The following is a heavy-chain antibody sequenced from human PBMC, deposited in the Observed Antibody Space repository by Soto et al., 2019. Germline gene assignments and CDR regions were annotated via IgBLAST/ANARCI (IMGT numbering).Heavy chain of an antibody. Sequence: ESGGGLVKPGGSLRLSCAASGFTFSSYSMNWVRQAPGKGLEWVSSISSSGSYIYYADSVKGRFTISRDNAKNLLYLQMNSLRAEDTAVYYCARGGVGASVTYYFDYWGQGTLVTVSS. CDR1: GFTFSSYS. D-gene: IGHD3-16*01. CDR2: ISSSGSYI. CDR3: ARGGVGASVTYYFDY. V-gene: IGHV3-21*01. J-gene: IGHJ4*02.